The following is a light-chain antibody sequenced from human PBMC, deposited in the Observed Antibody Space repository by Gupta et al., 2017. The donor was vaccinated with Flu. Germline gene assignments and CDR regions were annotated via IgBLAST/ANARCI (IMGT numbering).Light chain of an antibody. Sequence: LGERATINRKTSQNMLNNNNNKNYGAWYQHKPGQPPKLIIYDASTRESGVPDRFSGSGSETDFTLTISSLRAEDVAVYYCQQYYSGRAITFGGGTRVEIK. V-gene: IGKV4-1*01. CDR2: DAS. J-gene: IGKJ4*01. CDR3: QQYYSGRAIT. CDR1: QNMLNNNNNKNY.